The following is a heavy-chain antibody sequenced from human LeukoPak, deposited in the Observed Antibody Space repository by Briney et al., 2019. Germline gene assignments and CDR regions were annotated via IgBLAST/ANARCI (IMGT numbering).Heavy chain of an antibody. CDR3: ARYSSSSGWFDP. CDR2: VYYSGST. Sequence: SETLPLTCTVSGGSISSSNYYWVWIRQPPGKGLEWIGNVYYSGSTYYNPSLKSRVTISVHTSKNQFSQKLSSVTAADTAVYYCARYSSSSGWFDPWGQGTLVSVSS. V-gene: IGHV4-39*01. D-gene: IGHD6-6*01. J-gene: IGHJ5*02. CDR1: GGSISSSNYY.